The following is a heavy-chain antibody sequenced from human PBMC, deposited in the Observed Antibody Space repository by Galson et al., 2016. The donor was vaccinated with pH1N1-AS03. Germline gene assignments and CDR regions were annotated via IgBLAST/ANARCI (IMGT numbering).Heavy chain of an antibody. D-gene: IGHD2-15*01. CDR2: VSARGTT. J-gene: IGHJ5*02. CDR3: ARDRRDCSGGSCSQDGWFDP. V-gene: IGHV4-39*07. CDR1: GASVSHYASY. Sequence: SETLSLTCSVSGASVSHYASYWGWIRQAPGKGLEWIATVSARGTTYHNPSLDSRLTISLDTSKNHFSLTLTPVTAADTAMYYCARDRRDCSGGSCSQDGWFDPWGQGTLVVVSS.